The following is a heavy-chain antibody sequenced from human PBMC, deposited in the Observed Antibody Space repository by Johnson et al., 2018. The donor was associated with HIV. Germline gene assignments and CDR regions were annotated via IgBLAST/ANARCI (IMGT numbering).Heavy chain of an antibody. CDR2: IGTAGDT. V-gene: IGHV3-13*01. CDR3: TVAGNGGAFDI. J-gene: IGHJ3*02. D-gene: IGHD6-19*01. CDR1: GFTFSSYD. Sequence: VQLVESGGGVVQPGRSLRLFCAASGFTFSSYDLHWVRQATGKGLEWVSSIGTAGDTFYPGSVKGRFAISRQNAKNSLYLQMNSLRAGDTAVYYCTVAGNGGAFDIWGQGTLVTVSS.